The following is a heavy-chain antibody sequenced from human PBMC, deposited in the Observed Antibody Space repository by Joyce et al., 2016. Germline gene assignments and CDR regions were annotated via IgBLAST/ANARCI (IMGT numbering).Heavy chain of an antibody. Sequence: QVQLLESGPGLVKPSETLSLTCTVSGGSVSRGNYYWSWIRHPPGNGLEWIGYVNKNGRTKNNPALKSRVYITPDKSQNQFSLSLSSVTAADTAVYYCAGGIQLYDYFWRNYRYSWYFDQWGQGTLVTVSS. CDR3: AGGIQLYDYFWRNYRYSWYFDQ. D-gene: IGHD3-16*02. CDR1: GGSVSRGNYY. V-gene: IGHV4-61*01. J-gene: IGHJ4*02. CDR2: VNKNGRT.